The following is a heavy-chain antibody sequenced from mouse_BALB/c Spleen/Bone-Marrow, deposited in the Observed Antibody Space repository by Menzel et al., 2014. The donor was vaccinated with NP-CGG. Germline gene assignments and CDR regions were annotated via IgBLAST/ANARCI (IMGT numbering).Heavy chain of an antibody. V-gene: IGHV1-4*01. CDR2: INPSTDYT. J-gene: IGHJ3*01. CDR1: FTSYW. D-gene: IGHD1-1*01. Sequence: FTSYWMHWVKQRPGQGLEWIGYINPSTDYTEYNQKFKDKATLTADKSPSTAFMQLSSLTSEDSAVYYCARRAYGGSYGFAYWGQGTLVTVSA. CDR3: ARRAYGGSYGFAY.